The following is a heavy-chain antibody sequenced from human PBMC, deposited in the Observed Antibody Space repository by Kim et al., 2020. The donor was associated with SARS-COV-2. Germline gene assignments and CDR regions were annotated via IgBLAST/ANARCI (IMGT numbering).Heavy chain of an antibody. J-gene: IGHJ6*02. CDR2: INWNGGST. CDR1: GFTFDDYG. D-gene: IGHD6-13*01. CDR3: ARDPGYSSSWYGVGGMDV. Sequence: GGSLRLSCAASGFTFDDYGMSWVRQAPGKGLEWVSGINWNGGSTGYADSVKGRFTISRDNAKNSLYLQMNSLRAEDTALYHCARDPGYSSSWYGVGGMDVWGQGTTVTVSS. V-gene: IGHV3-20*01.